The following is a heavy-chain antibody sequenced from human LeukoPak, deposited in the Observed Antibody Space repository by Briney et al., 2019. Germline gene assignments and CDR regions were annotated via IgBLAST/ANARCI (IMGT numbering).Heavy chain of an antibody. D-gene: IGHD3-22*01. CDR1: GGSFSGYY. J-gene: IGHJ4*02. CDR2: INHSGST. CDR3: ARGTYYYDSSGYYFGPRSTDYFDY. Sequence: PSETLSLTCAVYGGSFSGYYWSWIRQPPGKGLEWIGEINHSGSTNHNPSLKSRVTISVDTSKNQFSLKLSSVTAADTAVYYCARGTYYYDSSGYYFGPRSTDYFDYWGQGTLVTVSS. V-gene: IGHV4-34*01.